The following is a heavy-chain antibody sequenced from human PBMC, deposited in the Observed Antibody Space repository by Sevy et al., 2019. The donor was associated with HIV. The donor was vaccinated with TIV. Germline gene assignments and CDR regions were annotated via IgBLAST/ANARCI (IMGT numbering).Heavy chain of an antibody. CDR3: AREGCTQPHDY. CDR1: GFTFAKYS. J-gene: IGHJ4*02. CDR2: FSFGCGRI. V-gene: IGHV3-23*01. D-gene: IGHD2-8*01. Sequence: GGCLRLSCAASGFTFAKYSMSWVRQAPGKGLEWVSTFSFGCGRINYADSVKGRFTISRDDSKNTLFLQMNSLRAEVMATYFSAREGCTQPHDYWGQGTLVTVSS.